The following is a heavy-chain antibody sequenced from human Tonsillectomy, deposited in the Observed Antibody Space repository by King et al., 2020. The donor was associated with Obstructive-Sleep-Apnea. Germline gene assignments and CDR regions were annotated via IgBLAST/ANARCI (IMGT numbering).Heavy chain of an antibody. CDR2: ISYDGRNK. CDR3: ARGHEATGYYYGMDV. CDR1: GFTFSSYA. J-gene: IGHJ6*02. V-gene: IGHV3-30*04. Sequence: VQLVESGGGVVQPGRSLRLSCAASGFTFSSYAMHWVRQAPGKGLEWVAVISYDGRNKYYADSVKGRFTISRDNSKNTLYLQMNSLRAEDTAVYYCARGHEATGYYYGMDVWGQGTTVTVSS.